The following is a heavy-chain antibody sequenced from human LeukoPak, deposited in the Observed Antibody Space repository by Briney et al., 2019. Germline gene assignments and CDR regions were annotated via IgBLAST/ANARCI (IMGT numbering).Heavy chain of an antibody. V-gene: IGHV4-59*08. CDR2: IFYSGST. D-gene: IGHD4-17*01. CDR3: ARPFPADFGDYVLRAFDI. J-gene: IGHJ3*02. Sequence: SETLSLTCTVSGGSMNNFYWSWIRQPPGKGLEWIGYIFYSGSTNYTPSLKSRVTMSVDTSKNQFSLKVSSVTAADTAVYYCARPFPADFGDYVLRAFDIWGQGTMVTVSS. CDR1: GGSMNNFY.